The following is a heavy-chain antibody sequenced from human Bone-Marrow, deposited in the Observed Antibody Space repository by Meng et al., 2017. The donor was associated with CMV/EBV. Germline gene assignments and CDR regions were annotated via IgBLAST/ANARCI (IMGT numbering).Heavy chain of an antibody. CDR3: ARDTLPKYYDFWSGFDY. CDR2: ISSSSSYI. Sequence: GESLKISCAASGFTFSSYSMNWVRQAPGKGLEWVSSISSSSSYIYYADSVKGRFTISRDNAKNSLYLQMNGLRAEDTAVYYCARDTLPKYYDFWSGFDYWGQGTLVTVSS. V-gene: IGHV3-21*01. CDR1: GFTFSSYS. J-gene: IGHJ4*02. D-gene: IGHD3-3*01.